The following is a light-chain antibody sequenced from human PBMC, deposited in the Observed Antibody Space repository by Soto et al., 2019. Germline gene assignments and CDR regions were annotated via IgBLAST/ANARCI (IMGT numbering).Light chain of an antibody. V-gene: IGKV3-20*01. CDR1: QCVSSN. CDR2: GAS. CDR3: QQYGSSPGT. Sequence: EIVMTKAPATLSVSPGERATLSCRASQCVSSNLAWYQQKPGQAPRLLIYGASTRATGIPDRISGSGSGTDFTLTISRLEPEDFAVYYCQQYGSSPGTFGQGTKVDI. J-gene: IGKJ1*01.